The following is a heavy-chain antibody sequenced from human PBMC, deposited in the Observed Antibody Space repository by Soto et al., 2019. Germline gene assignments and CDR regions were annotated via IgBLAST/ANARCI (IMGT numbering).Heavy chain of an antibody. J-gene: IGHJ4*02. D-gene: IGHD3-22*01. V-gene: IGHV4-30-4*01. CDR1: GGSISSGDYY. CDR3: ARGDSSGYYFSPYFDY. CDR2: IYYSGST. Sequence: KPSETLSLTCTVSGGSISSGDYYWSWIRQPPGKGLEWIGYIYYSGSTYYNPSLKSRVTISVDTSKNQFSLKLSSVTAADTAVYYCARGDSSGYYFSPYFDYWGQGTLVTVSS.